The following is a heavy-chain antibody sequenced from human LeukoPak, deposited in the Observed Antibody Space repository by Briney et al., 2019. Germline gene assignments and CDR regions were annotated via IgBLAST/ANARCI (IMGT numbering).Heavy chain of an antibody. CDR3: AKASYVSGRPLHTFDV. D-gene: IGHD3-10*01. V-gene: IGHV3-23*01. Sequence: GGSLRLFCAASGFTFPIHAMTWVRQAPGKGLEWVSYISGDGASTHYADSVKGQFTISRDNSQYTLFLQMNSLRVEDTAIYYCAKASYVSGRPLHTFDVWGQGTMVTVSS. J-gene: IGHJ3*01. CDR1: GFTFPIHA. CDR2: ISGDGAST.